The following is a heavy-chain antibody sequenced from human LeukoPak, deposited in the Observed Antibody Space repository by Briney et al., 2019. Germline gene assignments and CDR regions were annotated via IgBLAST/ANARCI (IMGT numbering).Heavy chain of an antibody. D-gene: IGHD6-13*01. Sequence: GGSLRLSCAASGFTFSDYYMSWIRQAPGKGLEWVSYISSGGSTIYYADSVKGRFTISRDNAKNSLYLQMNSLRAEDTAVYYCAREAGTSVSIFDYWGQGTLVTVSS. CDR1: GFTFSDYY. J-gene: IGHJ4*02. CDR2: ISSGGSTI. CDR3: AREAGTSVSIFDY. V-gene: IGHV3-11*01.